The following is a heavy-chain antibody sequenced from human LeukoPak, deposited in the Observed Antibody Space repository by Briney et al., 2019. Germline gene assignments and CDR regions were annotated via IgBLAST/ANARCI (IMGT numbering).Heavy chain of an antibody. Sequence: PGGSLRLSCAASGFTFSNYGMDWVRQAPGKGLEWVSSISTSSSYIFYADSVKGRFTISRDNAKNSLFLQVNSLRAEDTAMYYCARGSRFGVVERDAFDIWGQGTMVTVSS. CDR2: ISTSSSYI. CDR1: GFTFSNYG. V-gene: IGHV3-21*01. J-gene: IGHJ3*02. D-gene: IGHD3-3*01. CDR3: ARGSRFGVVERDAFDI.